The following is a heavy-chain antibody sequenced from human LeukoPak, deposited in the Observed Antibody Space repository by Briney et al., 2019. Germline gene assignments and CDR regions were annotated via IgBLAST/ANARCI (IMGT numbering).Heavy chain of an antibody. CDR2: ISAYNGNT. Sequence: ASVKVSCKASGYTFTSYGISWGRQAPGQGRKWMGWISAYNGNTDYAQKLHGRVTMTTDTSTSTAYMELRSLRSDDTAVYYCARDENLRFEDYYYGIDVWGQGTTVTVSS. J-gene: IGHJ6*02. CDR3: ARDENLRFEDYYYGIDV. D-gene: IGHD3-3*01. V-gene: IGHV1-18*01. CDR1: GYTFTSYG.